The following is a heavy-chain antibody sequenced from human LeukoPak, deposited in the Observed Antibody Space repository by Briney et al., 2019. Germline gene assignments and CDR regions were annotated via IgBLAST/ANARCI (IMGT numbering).Heavy chain of an antibody. Sequence: GGSLRLSCAASGFTFSNAWMSWVRQAPGKGLEWVSGISWNSGSIGYADSVKGRFTISRDNAKNSLYLQMNSLRAEDTALYYCAKALPLRLGELSLRALGAFDIWGQGTMVTVSS. J-gene: IGHJ3*02. V-gene: IGHV3-9*01. CDR3: AKALPLRLGELSLRALGAFDI. CDR1: GFTFSNAW. D-gene: IGHD3-16*02. CDR2: ISWNSGSI.